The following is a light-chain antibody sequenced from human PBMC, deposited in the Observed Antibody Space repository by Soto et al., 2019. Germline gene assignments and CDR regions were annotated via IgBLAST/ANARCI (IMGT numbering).Light chain of an antibody. CDR1: SSDVGSYNR. CDR3: SSFTSSSTHV. CDR2: DVS. J-gene: IGLJ1*01. V-gene: IGLV2-18*02. Sequence: QSALTQPPSVSGSPGQSVTISCTGTSSDVGSYNRVSWYQQPPGTAPKLMIYDVSNRPSAVPDRFSGSKSGNTASLTISGLQPEDEADYYCSSFTSSSTHVFGTGTKLTVL.